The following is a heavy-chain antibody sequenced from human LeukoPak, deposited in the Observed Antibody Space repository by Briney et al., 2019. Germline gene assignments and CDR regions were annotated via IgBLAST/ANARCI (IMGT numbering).Heavy chain of an antibody. CDR3: ARDLRTADSYNYYYGLGV. CDR1: GYTFTNYG. J-gene: IGHJ6*02. V-gene: IGHV1-18*01. Sequence: GASVKVSCKASGYTFTNYGVSWVRQAPGQGLEWMGWISAYNGDTNYAQKVQGRVTMTTDTSTTTAYMEVRSLRSDDTAVYYCARDLRTADSYNYYYGLGVWGQGTTVTVSS. CDR2: ISAYNGDT. D-gene: IGHD1-1*01.